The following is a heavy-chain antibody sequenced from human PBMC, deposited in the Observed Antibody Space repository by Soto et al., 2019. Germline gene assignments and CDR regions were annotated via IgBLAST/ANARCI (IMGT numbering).Heavy chain of an antibody. CDR2: IYWDDDK. J-gene: IGHJ4*02. V-gene: IGHV2-5*02. Sequence: QITLKESGPTLVKPTQTLTLTCTFSGFPLSTSGVGVGWIRQPPGKALEWLALIYWDDDKRYSPSLKSRLTITQDTSKNQVVLTMTNMDPVDTATYYCARDSSGYYGFDYWGQGTLVTVSS. CDR3: ARDSSGYYGFDY. CDR1: GFPLSTSGVG. D-gene: IGHD3-22*01.